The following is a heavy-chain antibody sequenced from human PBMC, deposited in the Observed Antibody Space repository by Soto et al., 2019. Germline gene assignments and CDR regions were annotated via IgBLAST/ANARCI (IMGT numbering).Heavy chain of an antibody. CDR1: GFIFSNYA. CDR2: IRGSGGPT. Sequence: DVQLLESGGDLVQPGGSLRLSCAASGFIFSNYAMSWVRQAPGKGLEWVSLIRGSGGPTNYADSVKGRFTVSRDNSKNILLLQMNSLRAEDAAVYYCVKDFWVGDDWTHDWGQGTLVTVSS. D-gene: IGHD1-1*01. V-gene: IGHV3-23*01. J-gene: IGHJ4*02. CDR3: VKDFWVGDDWTHD.